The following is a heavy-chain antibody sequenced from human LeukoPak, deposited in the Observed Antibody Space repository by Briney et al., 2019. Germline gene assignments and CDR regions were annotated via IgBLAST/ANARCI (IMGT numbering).Heavy chain of an antibody. CDR2: INPNSGGT. V-gene: IGHV1-2*02. CDR3: ARAAAGDY. CDR1: GGTFSSYE. Sequence: ASVKVSCKASGGTFSSYEISWVRQAPGQGLEWMGWINPNSGGTNYAQKFQGRVTMTRDTSISTAYMELSRLRSDDTAVYYCARAAAGDYWGQGALVTVSS. D-gene: IGHD6-13*01. J-gene: IGHJ4*02.